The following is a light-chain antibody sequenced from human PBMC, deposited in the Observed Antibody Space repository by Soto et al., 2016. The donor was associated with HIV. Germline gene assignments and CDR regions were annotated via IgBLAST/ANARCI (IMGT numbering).Light chain of an antibody. CDR2: LGS. CDR1: QSLLHSNGYNF. V-gene: IGKV2-28*01. CDR3: MQDLETPRT. J-gene: IGKJ3*01. Sequence: IVMTQSPLSLTVTPGEPASISCRSSQSLLHSNGYNFLSWYMQKPGQSPQLVIYLGSNRASGVPDRISGSGSGTDFTLRISTVEAEDVGVYYCMQDLETPRTFGLGPK.